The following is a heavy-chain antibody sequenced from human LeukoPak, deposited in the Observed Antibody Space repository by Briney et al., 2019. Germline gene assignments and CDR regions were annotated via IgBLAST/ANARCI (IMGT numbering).Heavy chain of an antibody. V-gene: IGHV3-30*02. D-gene: IGHD3-3*01. CDR3: AKHRRFLEWLFDY. CDR1: GFTFSSYG. J-gene: IGHJ4*02. CDR2: IRYDGSNK. Sequence: PGGSLRLSCAASGFTFSSYGMHWVRQAPGKGLEWVAFIRYDGSNKYYADSAKGRFTISRDNSKNTLYLQMNSLRAEDTAVYYCAKHRRFLEWLFDYWGQGTLVTVSS.